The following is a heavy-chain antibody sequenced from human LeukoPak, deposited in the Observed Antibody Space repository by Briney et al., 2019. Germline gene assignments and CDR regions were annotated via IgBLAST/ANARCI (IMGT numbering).Heavy chain of an antibody. V-gene: IGHV3-48*03. CDR3: ARGDPHADL. CDR1: GFDLSTYE. Sequence: GGSLRLSCAASGFDLSTYEMNWVRQAPGKGLEWIADITISGHTKNYADSVKGRFTISRDDARTSLYLQMNSLRVEDTGVYYCARGDPHADLWGQGTLVTVSS. CDR2: ITISGHTK. J-gene: IGHJ5*02.